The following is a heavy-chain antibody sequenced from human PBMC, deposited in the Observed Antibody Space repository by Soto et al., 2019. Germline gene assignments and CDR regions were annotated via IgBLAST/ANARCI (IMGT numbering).Heavy chain of an antibody. CDR2: NFYSGST. J-gene: IGHJ4*02. V-gene: IGHV4-31*03. Sequence: QVQLQESGPGLVKPSQTLSLTCTVSGGSINSGGFYWSWIRQHPGKALEWIGYNFYSGSTSYNPSLESRVTMSVDTSKNQFSLKVTSVTAADTAVYYCARGRGSGDFFDYWGQGTLVTVSS. CDR1: GGSINSGGFY. D-gene: IGHD3-10*01. CDR3: ARGRGSGDFFDY.